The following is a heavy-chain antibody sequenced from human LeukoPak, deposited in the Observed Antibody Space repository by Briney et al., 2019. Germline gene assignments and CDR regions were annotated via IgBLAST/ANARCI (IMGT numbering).Heavy chain of an antibody. D-gene: IGHD2/OR15-2a*01. CDR1: GGSISTYY. CDR3: ARHRPFSDS. Sequence: SETLSLTCTVSGGSISTYYWSWIRQPPGKGLEWIGYIYYTGSTNYNPSLKNRVTISVDTSKNQFSLKPSSVTAADTAVYYCARHRPFSDSWGQGTLVTVSS. J-gene: IGHJ4*02. CDR2: IYYTGST. V-gene: IGHV4-59*08.